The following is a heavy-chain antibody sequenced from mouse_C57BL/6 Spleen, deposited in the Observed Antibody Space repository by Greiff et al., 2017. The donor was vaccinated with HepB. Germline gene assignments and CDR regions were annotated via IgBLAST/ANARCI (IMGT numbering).Heavy chain of an antibody. CDR2: INPYNGGT. D-gene: IGHD3-2*02. Sequence: VQLQQSGPVLVKPGASVKMSCKASGYTFTDYYMNWVKQSHGKSLEWIGVINPYNGGTSYNQKFKGKATLTVDKSSSTAYMELNSLTSEDSAVYYCARQLRLYFDYWGQGTTLTVSS. CDR3: ARQLRLYFDY. CDR1: GYTFTDYY. V-gene: IGHV1-19*01. J-gene: IGHJ2*01.